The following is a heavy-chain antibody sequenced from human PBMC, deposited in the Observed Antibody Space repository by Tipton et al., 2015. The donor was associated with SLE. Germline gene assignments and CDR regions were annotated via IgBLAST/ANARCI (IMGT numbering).Heavy chain of an antibody. CDR3: AKDLTQYYYAMDV. J-gene: IGHJ6*02. D-gene: IGHD2-21*02. CDR2: IWSNGGNE. Sequence: RSLRLSCTASGFPFSSYGMHWVRQAPGKGLEWVAVIWSNGGNEYYGDSLKGRFTISRDNSKNTLYLEMNSLRAEDTAVYYCAKDLTQYYYAMDVWGQGTTVTVSS. V-gene: IGHV3-33*06. CDR1: GFPFSSYG.